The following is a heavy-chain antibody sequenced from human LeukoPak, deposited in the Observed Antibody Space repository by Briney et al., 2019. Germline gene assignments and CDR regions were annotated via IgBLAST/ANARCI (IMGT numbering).Heavy chain of an antibody. J-gene: IGHJ3*02. Sequence: SETLSLTCTVSGASISIYSWSWIRQPPGQGLEWIGYIYYSGSPNYNPSLKSRATMSVDASKNQFSLKVSSVTAADTAVYYCAKSNRYCDSASCYEAFDIWGQGTMVTVSS. V-gene: IGHV4-59*01. CDR1: GASISIYS. CDR2: IYYSGSP. D-gene: IGHD2-2*01. CDR3: AKSNRYCDSASCYEAFDI.